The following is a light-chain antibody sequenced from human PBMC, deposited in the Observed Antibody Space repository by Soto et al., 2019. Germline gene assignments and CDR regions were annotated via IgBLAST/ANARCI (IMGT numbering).Light chain of an antibody. V-gene: IGLV6-57*01. J-gene: IGLJ2*01. CDR1: RGSIASNY. Sequence: FMLTQPYSVAKSPGKTVTISCTRRRGSIASNYMQWDQQRPGSSPTTVIYEDNRRPSGVPDRFSGSIDSSSNSASLTISVLKTDDEGGTGCQSYDSSNQVFGGGTKLSVL. CDR3: QSYDSSNQV. CDR2: EDN.